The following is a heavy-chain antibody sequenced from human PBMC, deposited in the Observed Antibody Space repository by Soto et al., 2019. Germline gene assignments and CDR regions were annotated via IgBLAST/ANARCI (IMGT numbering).Heavy chain of an antibody. CDR1: GGSVSSGSYY. Sequence: SETLSLTCTVSGGSVSSGSYYWSWIRQPPGKGLEWIGYIYYSGSTNYNPSLKSRVTISVDTSKNQFSLKLSSVTAADTAVYFSARVPYYDFSSGYHLYFDYWGQGTLVTVSS. CDR3: ARVPYYDFSSGYHLYFDY. CDR2: IYYSGST. V-gene: IGHV4-61*01. J-gene: IGHJ4*02. D-gene: IGHD3-3*01.